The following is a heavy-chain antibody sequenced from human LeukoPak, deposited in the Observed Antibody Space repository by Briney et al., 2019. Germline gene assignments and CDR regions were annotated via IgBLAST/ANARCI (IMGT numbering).Heavy chain of an antibody. D-gene: IGHD3-10*01. CDR2: ISYDGSNK. CDR1: GFTFSSYG. J-gene: IGHJ3*02. Sequence: GRSLRLSCAASGFTFSSYGMHWVRQAPGKGLEWVAVISYDGSNKYYADSVKGRFTISRDNSKNTLYLQMNSLRAEDTAVYYCAKGPVLLWFGDPNGGAFDTWGQGTMVTVSS. CDR3: AKGPVLLWFGDPNGGAFDT. V-gene: IGHV3-30*18.